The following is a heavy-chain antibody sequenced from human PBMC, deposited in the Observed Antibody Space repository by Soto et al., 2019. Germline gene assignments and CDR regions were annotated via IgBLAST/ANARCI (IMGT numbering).Heavy chain of an antibody. CDR3: AKAWDVS. D-gene: IGHD1-26*01. CDR2: ISGSGGST. Sequence: VGSHRHSSTASGFTCINYAMSWVRQAPGKGLDWVSAISGSGGSTYYADSVKGRFTISRDNSKNTLYLQMNSLRAEDTAVYYCAKAWDVSRGQGTIVTVSS. CDR1: GFTCINYA. J-gene: IGHJ3*01. V-gene: IGHV3-23*01.